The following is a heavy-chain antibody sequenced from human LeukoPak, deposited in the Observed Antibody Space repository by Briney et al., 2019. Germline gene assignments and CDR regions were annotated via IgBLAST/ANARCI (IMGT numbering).Heavy chain of an antibody. CDR3: ARRDSLGYCSSTSCYSNAFDI. CDR1: GGTFSSYA. Sequence: GSSVKVSCKASGGTFSSYAISWVRQAPGQGLELMGGIIPIFGTANYAQKFQGRVTITADESTSPAYMELSSLRSEDTAVYYCARRDSLGYCSSTSCYSNAFDIWGQGTMVTVSS. CDR2: IIPIFGTA. J-gene: IGHJ3*02. D-gene: IGHD2-2*01. V-gene: IGHV1-69*01.